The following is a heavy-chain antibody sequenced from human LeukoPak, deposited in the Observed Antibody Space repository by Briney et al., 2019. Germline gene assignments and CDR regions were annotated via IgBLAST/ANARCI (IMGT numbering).Heavy chain of an antibody. V-gene: IGHV1-46*01. Sequence: ASVKVSCKASGYTFTSYYIHWVRQAPGQGPEWMGLIYPSGGSTTYAQKFQGRVTMTRDMSTSTVYMELSSLRSEDTAVYYCAIGYCRGGSCDDEPGDAFDIWGQGTMVAVSS. CDR2: IYPSGGST. D-gene: IGHD2-15*01. CDR3: AIGYCRGGSCDDEPGDAFDI. CDR1: GYTFTSYY. J-gene: IGHJ3*02.